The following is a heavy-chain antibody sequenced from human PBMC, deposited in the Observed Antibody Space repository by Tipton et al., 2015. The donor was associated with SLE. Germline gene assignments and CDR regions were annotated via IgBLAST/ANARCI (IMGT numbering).Heavy chain of an antibody. CDR3: ATRTRYYYGSGTLFDI. CDR2: IYYSGST. V-gene: IGHV4-61*01. D-gene: IGHD3-10*01. Sequence: TLSLTCTVSGGSVSSGSYYWSWIRQPPGKGLEWIGYIYYSGSTNYNPSLKSRVTISVDTSKNQFPLKLSSVTAADTAVYYCATRTRYYYGSGTLFDIWGQGTMVTVSS. J-gene: IGHJ3*02. CDR1: GGSVSSGSYY.